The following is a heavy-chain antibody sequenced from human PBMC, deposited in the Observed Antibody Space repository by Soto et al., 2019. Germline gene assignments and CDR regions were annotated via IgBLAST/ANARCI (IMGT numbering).Heavy chain of an antibody. CDR3: AISVAQYYYYGMDV. J-gene: IGHJ6*02. V-gene: IGHV1-69*12. CDR2: IIPIFGTA. Sequence: QVQLVQSGAEVKKPGSSVKVSCKASGGTFSSYAISWVRQAPGQGLEWMGGIIPIFGTANYAQKFQGRVTIXAXDXPSTAYMELSSLRSADTAVYYCAISVAQYYYYGMDVWGQGTPVTVSS. D-gene: IGHD6-19*01. CDR1: GGTFSSYA.